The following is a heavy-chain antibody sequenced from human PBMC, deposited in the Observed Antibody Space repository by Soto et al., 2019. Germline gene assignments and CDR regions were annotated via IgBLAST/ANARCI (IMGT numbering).Heavy chain of an antibody. CDR3: VRRGGAVAGTSRFDS. CDR2: IYYSGSS. V-gene: IGHV4-59*01. D-gene: IGHD6-19*01. J-gene: IGHJ4*02. Sequence: PSETLSLTCTVSGGSISSYYWSWIRQPPGKGLEWIGYIYYSGSSNSNPSLKSRVTISVDTSKNQFSLKLSSVTAADTAVYYCVRRGGAVAGTSRFDSWGQGMLVTVSS. CDR1: GGSISSYY.